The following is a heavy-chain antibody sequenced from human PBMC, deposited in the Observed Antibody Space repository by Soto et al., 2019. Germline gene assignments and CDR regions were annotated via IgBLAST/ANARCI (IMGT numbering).Heavy chain of an antibody. CDR1: GYTFTSYA. CDR2: INAGNGNT. Sequence: ASVKVSCKASGYTFTSYAMRWVRQAPGQRLEWMGWINAGNGNTKYSQKFQGRVTITRDTSASTAYMELSSLRSEDTAVYYCARDGRGVIAPEYWGQGTLVIVSS. CDR3: ARDGRGVIAPEY. D-gene: IGHD3-16*02. J-gene: IGHJ4*02. V-gene: IGHV1-3*01.